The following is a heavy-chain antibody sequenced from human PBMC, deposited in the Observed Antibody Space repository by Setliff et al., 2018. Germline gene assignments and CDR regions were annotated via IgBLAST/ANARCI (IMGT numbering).Heavy chain of an antibody. J-gene: IGHJ6*04. CDR2: ISPYSDYI. V-gene: IGHV3-21*06. Sequence: GGSLRLSCAASTFTLGTYSMHWVRQAPGKGLAWVSSISPYSDYIYYADSVKGRFTISRDNAKNSLYLQMNSLGAEDTAVYYCARGIVVVPAALDVWGKGTTVTVSS. CDR1: TFTLGTYS. D-gene: IGHD2-2*01. CDR3: ARGIVVVPAALDV.